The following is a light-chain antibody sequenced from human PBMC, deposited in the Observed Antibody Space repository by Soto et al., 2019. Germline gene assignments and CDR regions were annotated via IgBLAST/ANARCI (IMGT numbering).Light chain of an antibody. CDR3: QQRSNWPPL. CDR2: GAS. V-gene: IGKV3-11*01. CDR1: QTINNN. Sequence: VMTQAPATLSVSPGERATLSCRASQTINNNVAWYQLKDGQVPRLLIYGASTRATDIPARFSGSGSGTEFTLTISSLEPEDFAVYYCQQRSNWPPLFGQGTRLEIK. J-gene: IGKJ5*01.